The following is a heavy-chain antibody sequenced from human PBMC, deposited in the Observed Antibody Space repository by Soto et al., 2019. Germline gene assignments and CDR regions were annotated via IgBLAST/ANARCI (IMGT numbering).Heavy chain of an antibody. Sequence: EVQLLESGGGLVQPGGSLRLSCAASGFTFSSYAMSWVRQAPGKGLEWVSAISGNAGSTYYADSVKSRFTISRDNSKNTLYLQMNTLRVEDTAVYYCAKDIVVVPAALDFLDYWGQGTLVTVSS. CDR1: GFTFSSYA. D-gene: IGHD2-2*01. J-gene: IGHJ4*02. CDR3: AKDIVVVPAALDFLDY. V-gene: IGHV3-23*01. CDR2: ISGNAGST.